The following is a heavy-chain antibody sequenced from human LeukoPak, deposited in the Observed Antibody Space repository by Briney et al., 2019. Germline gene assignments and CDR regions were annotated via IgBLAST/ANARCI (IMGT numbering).Heavy chain of an antibody. Sequence: GGSLRLSCAASGFTFSSYDMHWVRQATGKGLEWVSAIGTAGDTYYPGSVKGRFTISRENAKNSLYLQMNSLRAGDTAVYYCARDSYYYGMDVWGQGTTATVSS. V-gene: IGHV3-13*01. CDR1: GFTFSSYD. CDR3: ARDSYYYGMDV. CDR2: IGTAGDT. J-gene: IGHJ6*02.